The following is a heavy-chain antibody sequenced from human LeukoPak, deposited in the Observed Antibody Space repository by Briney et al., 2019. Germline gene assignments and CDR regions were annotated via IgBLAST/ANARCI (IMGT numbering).Heavy chain of an antibody. D-gene: IGHD1-1*01. CDR2: ISGSGGST. CDR1: GFTFSTYA. CDR3: AKGYWNPGY. J-gene: IGHJ4*02. Sequence: GGSLRLSCVASGFTFSTYAMTWVRQAPGKGLEWVSGISGSGGSTYYADSVKGRFTISRDNSKNTLYLQMNTLRAEDTALYYCAKGYWNPGYWGQGTLVTVSS. V-gene: IGHV3-23*01.